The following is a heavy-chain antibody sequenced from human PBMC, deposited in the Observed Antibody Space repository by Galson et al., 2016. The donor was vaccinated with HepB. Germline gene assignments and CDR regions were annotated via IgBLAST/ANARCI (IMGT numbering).Heavy chain of an antibody. V-gene: IGHV3-23*01. D-gene: IGHD3-16*01. CDR1: GFSFTNYV. CDR3: SKNWGHEC. CDR2: ISGSGDNT. Sequence: SLRLSCAASGFSFTNYVMGWVRQAPGKGLECVSFISGSGDNTYYADSVKGRFTISRDNSKNTLYLQMNSLRAEDTAIYYCSKNWGHECWGQGTLVTVSS. J-gene: IGHJ4*02.